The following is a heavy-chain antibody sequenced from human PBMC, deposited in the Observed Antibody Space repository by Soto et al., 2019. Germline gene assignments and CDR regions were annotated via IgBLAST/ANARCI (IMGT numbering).Heavy chain of an antibody. CDR2: IYPGDSDT. J-gene: IGHJ4*02. V-gene: IGHV5-51*01. Sequence: XESLKISREGSGYSFTSYLVVWVRQMSGKGLEWMGIIYPGDSDTRYSPSFQGQVTISADKSISTAYLQWRSLKASDTAMYYCARHVESDFYANFDDWGQGTLVTVSS. CDR3: ARHVESDFYANFDD. D-gene: IGHD3-3*01. CDR1: GYSFTSYL.